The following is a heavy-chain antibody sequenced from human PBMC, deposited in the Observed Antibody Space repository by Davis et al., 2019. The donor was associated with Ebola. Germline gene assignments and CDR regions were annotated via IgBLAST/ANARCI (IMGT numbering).Heavy chain of an antibody. CDR2: ISAYSGSA. CDR1: GYSFTTYG. V-gene: IGHV1-18*01. CDR3: ARGLAAAGLDS. J-gene: IGHJ5*01. D-gene: IGHD6-13*01. Sequence: AASVKVSCKASGYSFTTYGITWVRQAPGQGLEWMGWISAYSGSANYAHNLQGRVTMTKETSTTTAYMELRNLTSDDTAVYYCARGLAAAGLDSWGQGMLVTVSS.